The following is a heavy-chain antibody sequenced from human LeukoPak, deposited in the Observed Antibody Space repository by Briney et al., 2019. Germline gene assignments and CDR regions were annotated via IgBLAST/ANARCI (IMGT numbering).Heavy chain of an antibody. J-gene: IGHJ5*02. CDR2: IYPGASDA. CDR1: GYTFTSYW. CDR3: ARATTVVTSRWFDP. D-gene: IGHD4-23*01. Sequence: GESLKISCKGSGYTFTSYWIGWVRQMPGKGLEWMGIIYPGASDARYSPSFQGQVTISADKSINTAYLQWSSLRASDTAMYYCARATTVVTSRWFDPWGQGTLVTVSS. V-gene: IGHV5-51*01.